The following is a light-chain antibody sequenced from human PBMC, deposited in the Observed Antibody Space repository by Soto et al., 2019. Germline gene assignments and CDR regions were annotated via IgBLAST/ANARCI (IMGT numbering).Light chain of an antibody. Sequence: QSALTQPASVSGSPGQSITISCTGTSSDVGSYNLVSCYQHHPGKAPKLMIYEVSKRPSGVSNRFSGSKSGNTASLTISGLQAEDEADYYCCSYAGSSTYVVFGGGTKLTVL. CDR2: EVS. CDR1: SSDVGSYNL. CDR3: CSYAGSSTYVV. J-gene: IGLJ2*01. V-gene: IGLV2-23*02.